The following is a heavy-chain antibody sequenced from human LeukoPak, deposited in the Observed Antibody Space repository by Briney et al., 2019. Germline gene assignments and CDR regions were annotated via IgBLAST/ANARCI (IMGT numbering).Heavy chain of an antibody. CDR3: TTYRSGHY. Sequence: PGGSLRLSCAASGFTFSDSDIHWVRQASGKGLEWVGRITTKRSNYATAYTASVKGRFTISRHDLVNTAYLQMNSLKTEDTALYYCTTYRSGHYWGQGTLVTVSS. J-gene: IGHJ4*02. CDR1: GFTFSDSD. D-gene: IGHD6-19*01. V-gene: IGHV3-73*01. CDR2: ITTKRSNYAT.